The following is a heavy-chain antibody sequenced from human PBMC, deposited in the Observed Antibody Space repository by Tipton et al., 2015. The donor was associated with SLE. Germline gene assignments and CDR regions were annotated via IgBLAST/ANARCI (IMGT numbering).Heavy chain of an antibody. D-gene: IGHD6-19*01. Sequence: LSLTCTVSGDSISSDYWSWVRQSPGRGLEWVALISFDISNTYFADSVKGRFTISRDNSKNTLYLQMKSLRAEDTAVYYCARAPGGWTDHWGQGTLVTVSS. CDR3: ARAPGGWTDH. CDR1: GDSISSDY. CDR2: ISFDISNT. V-gene: IGHV3-30*03. J-gene: IGHJ4*02.